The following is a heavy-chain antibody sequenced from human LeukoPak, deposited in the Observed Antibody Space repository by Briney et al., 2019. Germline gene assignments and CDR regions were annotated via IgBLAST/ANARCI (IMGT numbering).Heavy chain of an antibody. CDR3: ARGRGIAAAGRYFDY. V-gene: IGHV4-4*07. J-gene: IGHJ4*02. D-gene: IGHD6-13*01. CDR2: IYTSGST. CDR1: GGSISSYY. Sequence: PSETLSLTCTVSGGSISSYYWSWIRQPAEKGLEWIGRIYTSGSTNYNPSLKSRVTMSVDTSKNQFSLKLSSVTAADTAVYYCARGRGIAAAGRYFDYWGQGTLVTVSS.